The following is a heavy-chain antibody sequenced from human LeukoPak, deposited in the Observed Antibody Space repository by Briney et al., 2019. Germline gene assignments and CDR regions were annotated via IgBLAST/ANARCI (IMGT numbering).Heavy chain of an antibody. J-gene: IGHJ3*01. CDR2: VSGSGRST. CDR1: GFTFSSYA. V-gene: IGHV3-23*01. D-gene: IGHD3-9*01. Sequence: PGGSLRLSCAASGFTFSSYAMSWVRQAPGKGLEWVSAVSGSGRSTYYADSVKGRFTIPRDNSKNTLSLQMNSLRAEDTAVYYCAKDGGDYDILTGYSYDAFDVWGQGTMVTVSS. CDR3: AKDGGDYDILTGYSYDAFDV.